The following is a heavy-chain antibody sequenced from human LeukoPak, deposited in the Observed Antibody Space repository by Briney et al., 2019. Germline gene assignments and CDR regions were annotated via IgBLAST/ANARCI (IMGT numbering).Heavy chain of an antibody. CDR3: ARGADTSNSWRIDY. CDR2: ISYDGSNT. V-gene: IGHV3-30-3*01. Sequence: GRSLRLSCAASGFTFSSYAMHWVRQAPGKGLEWVAVISYDGSNTYYADSVKGRFTISRDNSKNTLYLQMNSLRAEDTAVYYCARGADTSNSWRIDYWGQGTLVTVSS. J-gene: IGHJ4*02. CDR1: GFTFSSYA. D-gene: IGHD6-13*01.